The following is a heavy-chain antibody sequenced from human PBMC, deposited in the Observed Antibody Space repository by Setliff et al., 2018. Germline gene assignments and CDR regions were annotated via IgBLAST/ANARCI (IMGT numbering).Heavy chain of an antibody. D-gene: IGHD5-18*01. CDR3: ATVSPGGYSYGLDY. CDR1: GYTFTSYG. Sequence: ASVKVSCKASGYTFTSYGISWVRQAPGQGLEWMGWMNPNSGNTGYAQKFQGRVTMTRNTSISTAYMELSSLRSEDTAVYYCATVSPGGYSYGLDYWGQGTLVTVSS. CDR2: MNPNSGNT. V-gene: IGHV1-8*02. J-gene: IGHJ4*02.